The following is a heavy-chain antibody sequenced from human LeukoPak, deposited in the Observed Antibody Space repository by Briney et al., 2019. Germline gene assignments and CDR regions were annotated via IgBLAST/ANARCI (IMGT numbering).Heavy chain of an antibody. J-gene: IGHJ3*01. Sequence: KTSETLSLTCAVYGGSLSGYYWSWIRQSPGKGLEWIGEINDSGSTNYNPSLKSRVTISVDTSKNQFSLKLSSVTAADTAFYYCARSASVLFDAFDFWGQGTSVTVSS. D-gene: IGHD2-8*02. CDR1: GGSLSGYY. V-gene: IGHV4-34*01. CDR2: INDSGST. CDR3: ARSASVLFDAFDF.